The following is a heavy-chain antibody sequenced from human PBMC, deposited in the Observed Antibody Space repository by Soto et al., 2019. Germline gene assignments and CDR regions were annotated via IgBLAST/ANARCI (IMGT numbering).Heavy chain of an antibody. CDR3: VYYDSSGYWGYFDY. D-gene: IGHD3-22*01. Sequence: GGSLRLSCAASGFALSSNGMTWVRQAPGRGLEWVSTLGGSGITYYADSVRGRFTISRDNSKNTLYLQMNSLRAEDTAVYYCVYYDSSGYWGYFDYWGQGTLVTVSS. V-gene: IGHV3-23*01. CDR1: GFALSSNG. CDR2: LGGSGIT. J-gene: IGHJ4*02.